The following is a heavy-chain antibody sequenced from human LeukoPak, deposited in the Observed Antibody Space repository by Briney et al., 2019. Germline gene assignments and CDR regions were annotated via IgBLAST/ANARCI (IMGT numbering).Heavy chain of an antibody. CDR3: AKEGDYYDSSGYYRAFDI. D-gene: IGHD3-22*01. V-gene: IGHV3-30*18. CDR1: GFTFSSYG. J-gene: IGHJ3*02. CDR2: ISYDGSNK. Sequence: GALRLSCAASGFTFSSYGMHWVRQALGKGLEWVAVISYDGSNKYYADSVKGRFTISRDNSKNTLYLQMNSLRAEDTAVYYCAKEGDYYDSSGYYRAFDIWGQGTMVTVSS.